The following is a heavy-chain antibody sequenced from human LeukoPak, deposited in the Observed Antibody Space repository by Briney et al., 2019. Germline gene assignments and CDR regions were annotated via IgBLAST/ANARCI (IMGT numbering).Heavy chain of an antibody. Sequence: GASVKVSCKASGYTFTSYGISWVRQAPGQGLEWMGWISAYNGNTNYAQKLQGRVTMTTDTSTSTAYMELRSLRSDDTAAYYCARDPTAYVWGSYRTHPLDYWGQGTLVTVSS. J-gene: IGHJ4*02. CDR3: ARDPTAYVWGSYRTHPLDY. D-gene: IGHD3-16*02. V-gene: IGHV1-18*01. CDR1: GYTFTSYG. CDR2: ISAYNGNT.